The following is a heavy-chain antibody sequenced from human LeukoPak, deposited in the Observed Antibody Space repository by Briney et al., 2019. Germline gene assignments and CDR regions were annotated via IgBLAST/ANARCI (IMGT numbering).Heavy chain of an antibody. CDR3: ARDPYRDFWTEKSFDY. Sequence: GASVKVSCKASGYTFTSYYMHWVRQAPGQGLEWMGIINPSGGSTSYAQKFQGRVTMTRDTSTSTVYMELSSLRSEDTAVYYRARDPYRDFWTEKSFDYWGQGTLVTVSS. J-gene: IGHJ4*02. V-gene: IGHV1-46*01. D-gene: IGHD3-3*01. CDR1: GYTFTSYY. CDR2: INPSGGST.